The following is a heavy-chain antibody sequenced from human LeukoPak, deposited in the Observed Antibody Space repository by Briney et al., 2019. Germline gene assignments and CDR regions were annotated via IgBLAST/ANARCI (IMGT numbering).Heavy chain of an antibody. Sequence: NPSETLSLTCAVYGESFSGYYWSWIRQPPGKGLEWIGEINHSGSTNYNPSLKSRVTISVDTSKNQFSLKLSSVTAADTAVYYCARRGYYYDSSHYYYFDYWGQGTLVTVSS. CDR2: INHSGST. J-gene: IGHJ4*02. CDR3: ARRGYYYDSSHYYYFDY. CDR1: GESFSGYY. V-gene: IGHV4-34*01. D-gene: IGHD3-22*01.